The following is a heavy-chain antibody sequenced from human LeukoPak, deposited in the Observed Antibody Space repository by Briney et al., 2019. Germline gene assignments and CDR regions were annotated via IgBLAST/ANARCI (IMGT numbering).Heavy chain of an antibody. CDR3: ARVGRSGGSCYSCWFDP. V-gene: IGHV7-4-1*02. Sequence: ASVKVSCKASGYTFTSYAMNWVRQAPGQGLEWMGWINTNTGNPTYAQGFTGRFVFSLDTSVSTAYLQISSLKAEDTAVYYCARVGRSGGSCYSCWFDPWGQGTLVTVSS. CDR2: INTNTGNP. D-gene: IGHD2-15*01. J-gene: IGHJ5*02. CDR1: GYTFTSYA.